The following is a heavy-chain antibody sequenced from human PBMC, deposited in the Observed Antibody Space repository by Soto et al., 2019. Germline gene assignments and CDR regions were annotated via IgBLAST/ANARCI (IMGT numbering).Heavy chain of an antibody. CDR2: IYGNNDE. CDR3: AHPTTVTRIDH. V-gene: IGHV2-5*01. Sequence: QITLKESGPTLVKSTQTLTLTCTFSGFSLTTNEVVVGWIRQPPGKGLEWLGFIYGNNDERYSPSLKSRLAITKDSSNNQVVLTMANMDPADTATYYCAHPTTVTRIDHWGQGLLVSVSS. J-gene: IGHJ4*02. D-gene: IGHD4-17*01. CDR1: GFSLTTNEVV.